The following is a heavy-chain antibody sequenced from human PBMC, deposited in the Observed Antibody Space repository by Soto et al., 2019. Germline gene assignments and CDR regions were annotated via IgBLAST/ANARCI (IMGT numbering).Heavy chain of an antibody. Sequence: SAELTWKVCGYTHAEVSRRWVRQATGKGLEWMGGFDPEDGETIYAQKFQGRVTMTEDTSTDTAYMELSSLRSEDTAVYYCATTITTVVTSHYFDYWGQGTLVTVSS. CDR2: FDPEDGET. D-gene: IGHD4-17*01. J-gene: IGHJ4*02. V-gene: IGHV1-24*01. CDR3: ATTITTVVTSHYFDY. CDR1: GYTHAEVS.